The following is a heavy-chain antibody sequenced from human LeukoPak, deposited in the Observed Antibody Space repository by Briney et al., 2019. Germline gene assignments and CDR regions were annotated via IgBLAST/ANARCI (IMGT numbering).Heavy chain of an antibody. J-gene: IGHJ4*02. V-gene: IGHV3-23*01. CDR2: ISGSGGAT. D-gene: IGHD3-10*01. CDR1: GSTFNTYG. Sequence: GGSLRLSCAASGSTFNTYGMSWVRQAPGKGLEWVSGISGSGGATYYADSVKGRFTISRDDPHNTLYLQMNSLRAEDTAVYFCARGGVDYYGSGTYYLMYYFDYWGQGALVTVSS. CDR3: ARGGVDYYGSGTYYLMYYFDY.